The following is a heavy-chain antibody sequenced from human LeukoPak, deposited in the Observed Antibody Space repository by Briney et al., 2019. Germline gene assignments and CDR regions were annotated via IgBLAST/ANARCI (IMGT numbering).Heavy chain of an antibody. Sequence: SETLSLTCAVYGGSFSGYYWSWIRQPPGKGLEWIGEINQSGSTNYNPSLKSRVTISVDTSKNQFSLKLSSVTAADTAVYYCARGGDIVVVPAAPGEYYFDYWGQGTLVTVSS. CDR1: GGSFSGYY. CDR3: ARGGDIVVVPAAPGEYYFDY. V-gene: IGHV4-34*01. D-gene: IGHD2-2*01. CDR2: INQSGST. J-gene: IGHJ4*02.